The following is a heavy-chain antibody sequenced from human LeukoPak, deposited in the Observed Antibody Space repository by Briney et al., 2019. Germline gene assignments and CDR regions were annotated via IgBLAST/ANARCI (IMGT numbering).Heavy chain of an antibody. CDR2: INQDGSIR. CDR3: ARTNAWHPGDY. Sequence: GGSLRLSCAASGFLFSSYWMTWVRQAPGKGLEWVANINQDGSIRYYVGSVQGRFTISRDNAKNSLYLQMYSLRAEDTAVYYCARTNAWHPGDYWGQGTLVTVSS. J-gene: IGHJ4*02. D-gene: IGHD2-2*01. CDR1: GFLFSSYW. V-gene: IGHV3-7*01.